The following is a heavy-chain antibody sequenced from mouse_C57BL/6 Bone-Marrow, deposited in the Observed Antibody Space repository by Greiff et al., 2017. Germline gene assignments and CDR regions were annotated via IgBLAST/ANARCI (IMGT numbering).Heavy chain of an antibody. Sequence: VQLKQSGAELVRPGASVKLSCTASGFNIKDDYMHWVKQRPEQGLEWIGWIDPENGDTEYASKFQGKATITADTSANTAYRQLSSLTSEDTAVYYCTTDYGNDVGVSWFAYWGQGTGVTVSA. CDR3: TTDYGNDVGVSWFAY. CDR2: IDPENGDT. D-gene: IGHD2-2*01. J-gene: IGHJ3*01. V-gene: IGHV14-4*01. CDR1: GFNIKDDY.